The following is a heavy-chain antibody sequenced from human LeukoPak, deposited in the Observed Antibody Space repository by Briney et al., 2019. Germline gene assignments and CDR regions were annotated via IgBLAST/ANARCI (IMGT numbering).Heavy chain of an antibody. Sequence: GGSLRLSCAASGFTFSSYGMHWVRQAPGKGLEWVAFIRFDGNNKYYADSVKGRFTISRDNSKNTLYLQMNSLRAEDTAVYYCAKCGGSCYLAYCGGDCYSDFDYWGQGTLVTVSS. J-gene: IGHJ4*02. CDR2: IRFDGNNK. D-gene: IGHD2-21*02. V-gene: IGHV3-30*02. CDR1: GFTFSSYG. CDR3: AKCGGSCYLAYCGGDCYSDFDY.